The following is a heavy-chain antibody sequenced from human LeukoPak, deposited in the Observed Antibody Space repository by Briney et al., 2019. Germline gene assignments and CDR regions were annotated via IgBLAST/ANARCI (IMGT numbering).Heavy chain of an antibody. V-gene: IGHV4-59*01. CDR2: IYYSGIT. Sequence: PSETLSLTCTVSGGSISNYWWSLIRQPPGKGLEWIGYIYYSGITKYSPSLKSRVTISVDTSKNQFSLRLTSVTAADTAVYYCARTSYHYNSGDYGWYFDYWGQGTLVTVSA. D-gene: IGHD3-10*01. CDR1: GGSISNYW. CDR3: ARTSYHYNSGDYGWYFDY. J-gene: IGHJ4*02.